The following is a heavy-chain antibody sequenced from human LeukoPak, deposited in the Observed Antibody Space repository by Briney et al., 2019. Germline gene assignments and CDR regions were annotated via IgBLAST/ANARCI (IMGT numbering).Heavy chain of an antibody. CDR3: AREGDDYGDYRYFDY. J-gene: IGHJ4*02. CDR2: INPSGGST. CDR1: GYTFTSYY. D-gene: IGHD4-17*01. V-gene: IGHV1-46*01. Sequence: ASVKVSCKASGYTFTSYYMHWVRQAPGQGLEWMGIINPSGGSTSYAQKFQGRVTMTRDTSTSTVYMELSSLRSEDTAVYYCAREGDDYGDYRYFDYRGQGTLVTVSS.